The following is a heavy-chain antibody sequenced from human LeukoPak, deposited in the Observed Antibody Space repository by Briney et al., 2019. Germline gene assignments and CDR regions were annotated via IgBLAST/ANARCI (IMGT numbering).Heavy chain of an antibody. CDR3: AKDMEAVAVYYFDY. CDR1: GFTFDDYA. CDR2: ISWNTGSI. Sequence: SLTLSCAASGFTFDDYAMHWVRQALGNDLERVSGISWNTGSIGYADSVKGRFTISRDNAKNSLYLQMRSLRAEDTALYYCAKDMEAVAVYYFDYWGQGTLVTVSS. V-gene: IGHV3-9*01. J-gene: IGHJ4*02. D-gene: IGHD6-19*01.